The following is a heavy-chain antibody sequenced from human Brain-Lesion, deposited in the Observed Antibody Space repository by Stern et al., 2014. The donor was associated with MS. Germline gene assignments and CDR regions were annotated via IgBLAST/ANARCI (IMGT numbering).Heavy chain of an antibody. Sequence: EVQLVESGGGLVQPGASLTLSCAASGFTFSNYWMHWVRQAPGKGLVWVSRVNNDGRRTSYADSVKGRFTMSRDNAKNTLYLQMNSLRVEDTAIYYCARGERWFDSWGQGTLVTVSS. J-gene: IGHJ5*01. V-gene: IGHV3-74*02. CDR1: GFTFSNYW. CDR2: VNNDGRRT. D-gene: IGHD3-10*01. CDR3: ARGERWFDS.